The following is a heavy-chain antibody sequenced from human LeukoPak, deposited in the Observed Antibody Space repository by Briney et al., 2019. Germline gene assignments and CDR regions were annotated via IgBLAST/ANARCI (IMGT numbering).Heavy chain of an antibody. Sequence: ASVKVSCKASGYTFTSYYMHWVRQAPGQGLEWMGWIGAYNGNTNYAQKLQGRVTMTTDTSTSTAYMELRSLRSDDTAVYYCAREDLGYCSGGSCYETSFMDVWGQGTTVTVSS. D-gene: IGHD2-15*01. CDR1: GYTFTSYY. J-gene: IGHJ6*02. V-gene: IGHV1-18*04. CDR2: IGAYNGNT. CDR3: AREDLGYCSGGSCYETSFMDV.